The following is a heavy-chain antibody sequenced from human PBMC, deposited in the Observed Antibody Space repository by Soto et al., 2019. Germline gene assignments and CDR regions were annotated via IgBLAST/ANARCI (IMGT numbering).Heavy chain of an antibody. D-gene: IGHD6-13*01. CDR3: ARGGVAAAGTYYYYGMDV. Sequence: SETLSLTCAVYGGSFSGYYWSWIRQPPGKGLEWIGEINHSGSTNYNPSLKSRVTISVDTSKNQFSLKLSSVTAADTAVYYCARGGVAAAGTYYYYGMDVWGQGTTVTVSS. CDR1: GGSFSGYY. J-gene: IGHJ6*02. CDR2: INHSGST. V-gene: IGHV4-34*01.